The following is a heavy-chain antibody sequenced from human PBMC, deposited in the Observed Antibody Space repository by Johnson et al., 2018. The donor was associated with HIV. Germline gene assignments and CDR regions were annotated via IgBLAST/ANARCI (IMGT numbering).Heavy chain of an antibody. Sequence: VQLVESGGGLVQPGRSLRLSCAASGFTFSSYWMTWVRQAPGKGLEWVASIKQGGSEKYYVDSVRGRFTISRDNAKNSLYLQMNSLRAEDTAVYYCARDGPAAHDALDIWGQGTMVTVSS. CDR3: ARDGPAAHDALDI. CDR2: IKQGGSEK. CDR1: GFTFSSYW. V-gene: IGHV3-7*01. D-gene: IGHD2-15*01. J-gene: IGHJ3*02.